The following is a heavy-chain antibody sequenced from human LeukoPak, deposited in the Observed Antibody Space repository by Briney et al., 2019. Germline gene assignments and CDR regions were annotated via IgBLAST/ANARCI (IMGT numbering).Heavy chain of an antibody. J-gene: IGHJ4*02. Sequence: ASVKVSCKASGYTVSSYGISWVRQAPGQGLEWMGWISAYNGNTNYAQKLQGRVTMTTDTSTSTAYMELRSLRSDDTAVYYCARQSSGWSGYYFDYWDQGTLVTVSS. CDR1: GYTVSSYG. CDR3: ARQSSGWSGYYFDY. CDR2: ISAYNGNT. V-gene: IGHV1-18*01. D-gene: IGHD6-19*01.